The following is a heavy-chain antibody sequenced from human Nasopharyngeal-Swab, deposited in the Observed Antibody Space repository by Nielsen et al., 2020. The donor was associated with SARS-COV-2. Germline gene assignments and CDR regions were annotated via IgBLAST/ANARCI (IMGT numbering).Heavy chain of an antibody. Sequence: GSLRLSCAASGFTFSSYSMNWVRQAPGKGLEWIGYIYYSGSTYYNPSLKSRVTISVDTSKNQFSLKLSSVTAADTAVYYCASLPRIAAAGTGNDYWGQGTLVTVSS. V-gene: IGHV4-59*06. J-gene: IGHJ4*02. CDR2: IYYSGST. D-gene: IGHD6-13*01. CDR1: GFTFSSYS. CDR3: ASLPRIAAAGTGNDY.